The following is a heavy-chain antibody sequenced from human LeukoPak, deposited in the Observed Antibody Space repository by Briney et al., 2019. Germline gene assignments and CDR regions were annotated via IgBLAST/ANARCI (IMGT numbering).Heavy chain of an antibody. J-gene: IGHJ6*02. CDR2: IKQDGSEK. V-gene: IGHV3-7*01. Sequence: PGGSLRLSCAASGFTFSSYWMSWVRQAPGKGLEWVANIKQDGSEKYYVDSVKGRFTNSRDNAKNSLYLQMNSLRAEDTAVYYCAREGAGSRHYDFWSGSYYYYGMDVWGQGTTVTVSS. D-gene: IGHD3-3*01. CDR3: AREGAGSRHYDFWSGSYYYYGMDV. CDR1: GFTFSSYW.